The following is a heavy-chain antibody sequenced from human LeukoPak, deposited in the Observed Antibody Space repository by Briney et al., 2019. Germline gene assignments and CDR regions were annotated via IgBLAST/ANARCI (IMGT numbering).Heavy chain of an antibody. D-gene: IGHD3-10*01. V-gene: IGHV1-69*13. CDR2: IIPILGTA. CDR3: ARWKRQYHCGSGSYYSGAFDI. CDR1: GGTFSSYA. J-gene: IGHJ3*02. Sequence: SVKVSCKASGGTFSSYAISWVRQAPGQGLEWMGGIIPILGTANYAQKFQGRVTITADESTSTAYMELSSLRSEDTAVYYCARWKRQYHCGSGSYYSGAFDIWGQGTMVTVSS.